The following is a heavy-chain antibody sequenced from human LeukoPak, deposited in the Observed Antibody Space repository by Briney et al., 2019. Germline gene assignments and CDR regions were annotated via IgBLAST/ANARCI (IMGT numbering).Heavy chain of an antibody. CDR1: GFTFSSYG. Sequence: AGGSLRLSCAASGFTFSSYGMHWVRQAPGKGLEWVAVISYDGSNKYYADSVKGRFTISRDNSKNTLYLQMNSLRAGDTAVYYCLGYYDSSGYSDDAFDIWGQGTMVTVSS. J-gene: IGHJ3*02. CDR3: LGYYDSSGYSDDAFDI. V-gene: IGHV3-30*03. D-gene: IGHD3-22*01. CDR2: ISYDGSNK.